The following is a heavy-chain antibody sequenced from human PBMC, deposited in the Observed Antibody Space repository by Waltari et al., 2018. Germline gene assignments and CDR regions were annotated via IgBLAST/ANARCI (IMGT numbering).Heavy chain of an antibody. CDR1: VGTFSSYA. Sequence: QVQLVQSGAEVKKPGSSVKVSCKASVGTFSSYAISWVRQAPGQGLEWMGGIIRIFGTANYAQKFQGRVTITTDESTSTAYMELSSLRSEDTAVYYCASRTFGVVIIDAFDIWGQGTMVTVSS. CDR3: ASRTFGVVIIDAFDI. J-gene: IGHJ3*02. V-gene: IGHV1-69*05. CDR2: IIRIFGTA. D-gene: IGHD3-3*01.